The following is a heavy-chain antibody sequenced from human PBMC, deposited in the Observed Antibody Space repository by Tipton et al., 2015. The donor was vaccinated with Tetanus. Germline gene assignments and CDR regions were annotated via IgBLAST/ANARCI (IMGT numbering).Heavy chain of an antibody. V-gene: IGHV1-69*01. Sequence: QLVQSGPEVKKPGSSVRVSCKTSGGTFRTYAISWVRQAPGQGPEWMGGIFPMYGTANYAPKFQGRVTITADDSTGTAYMELSSLSSEDTAVYYCARLSCSRSACYRGSAYYFDYWGQGTLVTVSS. D-gene: IGHD2-2*01. CDR1: GGTFRTYA. J-gene: IGHJ4*02. CDR2: IFPMYGTA. CDR3: ARLSCSRSACYRGSAYYFDY.